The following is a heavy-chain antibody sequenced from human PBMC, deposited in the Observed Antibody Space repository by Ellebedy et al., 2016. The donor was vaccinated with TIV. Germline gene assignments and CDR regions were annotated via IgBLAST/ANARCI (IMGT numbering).Heavy chain of an antibody. CDR1: GFTFRSHG. CDR3: AKDEETSSRYSSFHH. J-gene: IGHJ4*02. Sequence: GESLKISCVASGFTFRSHGMHWVRQAPGKGLEWVAVVWHDGSKEYYADSVKGRFTISRDDSKNTVYLQMSSLRAEDTGVYFCAKDEETSSRYSSFHHWGQGTLVTVTS. V-gene: IGHV3-33*06. CDR2: VWHDGSKE. D-gene: IGHD3-22*01.